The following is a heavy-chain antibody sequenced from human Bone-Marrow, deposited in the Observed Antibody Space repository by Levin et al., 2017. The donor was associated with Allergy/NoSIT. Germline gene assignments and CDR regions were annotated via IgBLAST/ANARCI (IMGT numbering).Heavy chain of an antibody. CDR1: GYTFTSYG. CDR3: ARVVLLFGELLKVENWFDP. Sequence: GESLKISCKASGYTFTSYGISWVRQAPGQGLEWMGWISAYNGNTNYAQKLQGRVTMTTDTSTSTAYMELRSLRSDDTAVYYCARVVLLFGELLKVENWFDPWGQGTLVTVSS. D-gene: IGHD3-10*02. J-gene: IGHJ5*02. V-gene: IGHV1-18*01. CDR2: ISAYNGNT.